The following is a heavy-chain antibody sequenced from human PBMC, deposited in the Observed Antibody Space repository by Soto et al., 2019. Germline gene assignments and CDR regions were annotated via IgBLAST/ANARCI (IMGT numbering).Heavy chain of an antibody. V-gene: IGHV1-2*04. CDR2: INPNSGGT. J-gene: IGHJ3*02. CDR1: GYTFPGYY. Sequence: ASVKVSCKASGYTFPGYYMHWVRQAPGQGLEWMGWINPNSGGTNYAQKFQGWVTMTRDTSISTAYLELSRLRSDDTAVYYCARDLETITIFGVVTHDAFDIWGQGTMVT. CDR3: ARDLETITIFGVVTHDAFDI. D-gene: IGHD3-3*01.